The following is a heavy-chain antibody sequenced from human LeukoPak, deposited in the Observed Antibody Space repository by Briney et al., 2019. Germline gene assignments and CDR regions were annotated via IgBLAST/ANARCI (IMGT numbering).Heavy chain of an antibody. V-gene: IGHV1-8*01. D-gene: IGHD4-17*01. CDR2: MNPNSGNT. Sequence: VRQAXXXGXEWMGWMNPNSGNTGYAQKFQGRVTMTRNTSISTAYMELSSLRSEDTAVYYCARVARFGLRFLGYWGQGTLVTVSS. CDR3: ARVARFGLRFLGY. J-gene: IGHJ4*02.